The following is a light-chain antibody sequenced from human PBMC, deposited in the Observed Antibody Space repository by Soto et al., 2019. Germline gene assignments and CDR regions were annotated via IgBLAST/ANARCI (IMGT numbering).Light chain of an antibody. CDR1: SGHSSYA. V-gene: IGLV4-69*01. CDR2: LNSDGSH. Sequence: QLVLTQSPSASASLGASVKLTCTLSSGHSSYAIAWHQQQPEKGPRYLMKLNSDGSHSKGDGIPDRFSGSSSGAERYLTISSLPSEDEADSYCQTWGTGIQVFGGGTQLTVL. J-gene: IGLJ2*01. CDR3: QTWGTGIQV.